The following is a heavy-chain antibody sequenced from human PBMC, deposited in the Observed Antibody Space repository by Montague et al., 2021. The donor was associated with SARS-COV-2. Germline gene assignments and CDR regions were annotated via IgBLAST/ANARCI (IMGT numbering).Heavy chain of an antibody. D-gene: IGHD4-23*01. CDR1: GGSFSGYY. V-gene: IGHV4-34*01. CDR3: SGQRKATVVTDLLFDY. CDR2: INHSGST. Sequence: SETLSLTCAVYGGSFSGYYWSRIRQPPGKGLEWIGEINHSGSTNYNPSLKSRVTISVDTSKNQFSLKLSSVTAADTAVYYCSGQRKATVVTDLLFDYWGQGTLATVSS. J-gene: IGHJ4*02.